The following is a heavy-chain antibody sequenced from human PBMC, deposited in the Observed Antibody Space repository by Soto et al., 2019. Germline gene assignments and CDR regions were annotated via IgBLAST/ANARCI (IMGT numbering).Heavy chain of an antibody. V-gene: IGHV1-18*01. Sequence: GPEVKKPGASVNISCKASGYTFTTSGISWVRQAPGQGLEWMGWISPSSGKIDYAQKIQGRVVMTTDTSTNTAFLAFRSLRADDTAVYYCARDWVFSGGWQPWGQGTLVTVSS. CDR1: GYTFTTSG. CDR3: ARDWVFSGGWQP. J-gene: IGHJ5*02. D-gene: IGHD6-19*01. CDR2: ISPSSGKI.